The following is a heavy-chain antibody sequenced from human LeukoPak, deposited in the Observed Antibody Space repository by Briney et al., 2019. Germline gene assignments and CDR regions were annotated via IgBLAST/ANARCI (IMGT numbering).Heavy chain of an antibody. V-gene: IGHV3-30-3*01. CDR1: GFTFSSYA. CDR2: ISYDGSNK. J-gene: IGHJ4*02. D-gene: IGHD1-1*01. CDR3: ARDPGDNPFDY. Sequence: GGSLRLSCAASGFTFSSYAMHWVRQAPGKGLEWVAVISYDGSNKYYADSVKGRFTISRDNSKNTLYLQMTSLRAEDTAVYYCARDPGDNPFDYWGQGTLVTVSS.